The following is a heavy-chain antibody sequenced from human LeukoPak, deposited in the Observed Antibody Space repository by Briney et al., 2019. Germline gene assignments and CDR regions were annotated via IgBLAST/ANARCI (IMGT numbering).Heavy chain of an antibody. J-gene: IGHJ4*02. Sequence: ASVKVSCKASGYTFTNCGVSWVRQAPGQGLEWMGWISAYNGDTNYAQKLQGRVTMTTDTSTSRAYMELRSLRSDDTAIYYCAREYSGYDWGHFDYWGQGTLVTVSS. CDR1: GYTFTNCG. V-gene: IGHV1-18*01. CDR3: AREYSGYDWGHFDY. D-gene: IGHD5-12*01. CDR2: ISAYNGDT.